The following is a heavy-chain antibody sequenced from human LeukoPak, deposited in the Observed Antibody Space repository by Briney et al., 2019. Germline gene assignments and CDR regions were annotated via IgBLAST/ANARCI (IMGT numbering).Heavy chain of an antibody. CDR2: IYYSGST. V-gene: IGHV4-59*01. CDR1: GGSISSYY. Sequence: SETLSLTCTVSGGSISSYYWSWIRQPPGKGREWIGNIYYSGSTNYNPSLKSRVTISVDTSKNQFSLKLSSVTAADTAVYYCARGGIVVASWGYFQYWGQGTLVTVSS. CDR3: ARGGIVVASWGYFQY. D-gene: IGHD2-2*01. J-gene: IGHJ1*01.